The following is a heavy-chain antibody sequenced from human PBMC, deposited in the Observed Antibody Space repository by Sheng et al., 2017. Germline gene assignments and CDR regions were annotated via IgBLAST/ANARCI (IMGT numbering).Heavy chain of an antibody. CDR1: GGSFSGYY. CDR3: ARGWWSSGNIYYYYGMDV. Sequence: QVQLQQWGAGLLKPSETLSLTCAVYGGSFSGYYWSWIRQPPGKGLEWIGEINHSGSTNYNPSLKSRVTISVDTSKNQFSLKLSSVTAADTAVYYCARGWWSSGNIYYYYGMDVWGQGTTVTVSS. CDR2: INHSGST. J-gene: IGHJ6*02. V-gene: IGHV4-34*01. D-gene: IGHD2-8*02.